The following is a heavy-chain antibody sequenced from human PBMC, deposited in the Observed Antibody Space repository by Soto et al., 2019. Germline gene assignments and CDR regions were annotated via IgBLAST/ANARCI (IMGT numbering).Heavy chain of an antibody. CDR2: ISGSGGST. J-gene: IGHJ4*02. CDR1: GFTFSSYA. Sequence: EVQLLESGGGLVQPGGSLRLSCAASGFTFSSYAMSWVRQAPGKGLAWVSAISGSGGSTYYGDSVKGRFTISRDNSKNTLYLQMNSLRAEDTAVYYCATDTYYYDSSGYWPMDYWGQGTLVTVSS. D-gene: IGHD3-22*01. CDR3: ATDTYYYDSSGYWPMDY. V-gene: IGHV3-23*01.